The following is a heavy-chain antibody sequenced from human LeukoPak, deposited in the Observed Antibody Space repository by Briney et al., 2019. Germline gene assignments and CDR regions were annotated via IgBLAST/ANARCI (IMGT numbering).Heavy chain of an antibody. CDR1: DYSISSGYF. Sequence: SETLSLTCTVSDYSISSGYFWTWIRQPPRKGLEWIGYIYYSGSTNYNPSLQSRVTISVDTSNNQFSLKLTSVTAADTAVYYCAREYSAFDYWGQGTLVTVSS. V-gene: IGHV4-61*01. CDR2: IYYSGST. J-gene: IGHJ4*02. D-gene: IGHD5-12*01. CDR3: AREYSAFDY.